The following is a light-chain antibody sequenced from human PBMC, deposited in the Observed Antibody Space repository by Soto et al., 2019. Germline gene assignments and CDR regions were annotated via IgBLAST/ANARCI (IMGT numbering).Light chain of an antibody. Sequence: EIVLTQSPGTLSLSPGERATLSCRASQSVSKNYLAWYQHKPGQAPRLLIYDASRRATDIPDRFSGSGSGTDFTLPISSLEPEDSAVYYCQQCATPPLTFGQGTKVEIK. CDR3: QQCATPPLT. J-gene: IGKJ1*01. CDR2: DAS. CDR1: QSVSKNY. V-gene: IGKV3-20*01.